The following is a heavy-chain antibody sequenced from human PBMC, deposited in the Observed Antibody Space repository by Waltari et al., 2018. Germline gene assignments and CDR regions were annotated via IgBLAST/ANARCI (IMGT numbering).Heavy chain of an antibody. V-gene: IGHV3-33*01. CDR1: GFNFGIYA. CDR3: ARLRLDTYYYMDV. Sequence: QVHLVESGGGVVQPGKSVKLSCAASGFNFGIYAMHWVRQAPGKGLEWVAFIWHYGSQHFYADSVNGRFTISRDNSKNTVFLQMNSLRAEDTAAYYCARLRLDTYYYMDVWGAGTTVTVSS. CDR2: IWHYGSQH. D-gene: IGHD2-21*01. J-gene: IGHJ6*03.